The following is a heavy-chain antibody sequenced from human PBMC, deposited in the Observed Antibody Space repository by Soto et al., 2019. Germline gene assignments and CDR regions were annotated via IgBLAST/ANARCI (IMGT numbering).Heavy chain of an antibody. CDR3: ARGPRRLLRFLEWLPNTNWFDP. CDR1: GGSFSGYY. J-gene: IGHJ5*02. D-gene: IGHD3-3*01. CDR2: INHSGST. Sequence: PSETLSLTCAVYGGSFSGYYWSWIRQPPGKGLEWIGEINHSGSTNYNPSLKSRVTISVDTSKSQFSLKLSSVTAADTAVYYCARGPRRLLRFLEWLPNTNWFDPWGQGTLVTVSS. V-gene: IGHV4-34*01.